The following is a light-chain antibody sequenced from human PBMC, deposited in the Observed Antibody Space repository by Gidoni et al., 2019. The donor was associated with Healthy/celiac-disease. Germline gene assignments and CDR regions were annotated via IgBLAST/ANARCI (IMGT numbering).Light chain of an antibody. CDR3: QQSYSTPMYT. CDR1: QSISSY. V-gene: IGKV1-39*01. Sequence: DIQMTQSPSSLSASVGDRFTITCRASQSISSYFNWYQQKPGKAPKLLIYAASSLQSGVPSRFSGSGSGTDFTLTISSLQPEDFATYYCQQSYSTPMYTFGQGTKLEIK. J-gene: IGKJ2*01. CDR2: AAS.